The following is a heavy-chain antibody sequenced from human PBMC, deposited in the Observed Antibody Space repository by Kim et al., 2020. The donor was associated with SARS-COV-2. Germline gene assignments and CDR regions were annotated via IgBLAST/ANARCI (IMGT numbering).Heavy chain of an antibody. D-gene: IGHD6-13*01. J-gene: IGHJ4*02. CDR1: GYTFTSYG. CDR3: ARERKGSSWYGIDY. V-gene: IGHV1-18*01. Sequence: ASVKVSCKASGYTFTSYGISWVRQAPGQGLEWMGWISAYNGNTNYAQKLQGRVTMTTDTSTSTAYMELRSLRSDDTAVYYCARERKGSSWYGIDYWGQGTLVTVSS. CDR2: ISAYNGNT.